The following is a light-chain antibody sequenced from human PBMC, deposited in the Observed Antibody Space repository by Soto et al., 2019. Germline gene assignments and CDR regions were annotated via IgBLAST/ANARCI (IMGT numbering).Light chain of an antibody. CDR3: QQYNSYSMT. J-gene: IGKJ1*01. CDR2: KAS. CDR1: QSISSW. Sequence: DIQMTQSPSTLSASVGDRVTTTCRASQSISSWLAWYQQKPGKAPKLLIYKASSLESGVPSGFSGSGSGTEFTLTISSLQPDDFATYYCQQYNSYSMTFGQGTKVDIK. V-gene: IGKV1-5*03.